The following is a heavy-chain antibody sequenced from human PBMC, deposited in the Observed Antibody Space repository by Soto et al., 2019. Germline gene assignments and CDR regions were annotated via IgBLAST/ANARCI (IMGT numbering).Heavy chain of an antibody. Sequence: PGGSLRLSCAASGFSFSSYVMSWVRQAPGRGLEWVSAISGSSGTTYYAESVKGRFTISRDNSKNTLYLQMNSLRVEDTAVYYCAKEGSSSLFLFDNWGQGTLVTVSS. D-gene: IGHD6-6*01. V-gene: IGHV3-23*01. J-gene: IGHJ4*02. CDR3: AKEGSSSLFLFDN. CDR1: GFSFSSYV. CDR2: ISGSSGTT.